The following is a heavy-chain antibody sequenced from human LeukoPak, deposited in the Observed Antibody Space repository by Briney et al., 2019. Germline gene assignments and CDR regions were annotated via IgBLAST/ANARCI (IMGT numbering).Heavy chain of an antibody. J-gene: IGHJ4*02. V-gene: IGHV4-39*01. CDR2: INYSGST. Sequence: SETLSLTCTASSGSIRSSSYYWGWIRQPPGKGLEWIGSINYSGSTYYNPSLKSRVAIAVDTSKNQFSLNLSSVTATDTAVYYCARHWAAIDFDYGGQGTLFTVSS. CDR3: ARHWAAIDFDY. CDR1: SGSIRSSSYY. D-gene: IGHD6-13*01.